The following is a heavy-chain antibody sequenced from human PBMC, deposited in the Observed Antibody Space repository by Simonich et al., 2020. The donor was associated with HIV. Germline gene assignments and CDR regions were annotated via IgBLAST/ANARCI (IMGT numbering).Heavy chain of an antibody. CDR3: ARSVAATDYFDY. CDR2: IYYSGST. Sequence: QVQLQQWGAGLLKPSETLSLTCAVFGGSFSGYYWGWIRQPPGKGLEGIGSIYYSGSTYYNPSLKSRVTISVDTSKKQFSLKLSSVTAADTAVYYCARSVAATDYFDYWGQGTLVTVSS. CDR1: GGSFSGYY. D-gene: IGHD6-19*01. V-gene: IGHV4-34*02. J-gene: IGHJ4*02.